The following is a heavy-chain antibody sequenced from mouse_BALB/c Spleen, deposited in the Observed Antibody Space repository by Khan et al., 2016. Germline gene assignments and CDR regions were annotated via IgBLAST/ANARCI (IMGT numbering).Heavy chain of an antibody. CDR1: GYTFTTAG. CDR3: VRRGEGSGSGGFDY. J-gene: IGHJ2*01. V-gene: IGHV9-4*02. D-gene: IGHD2-2*01. Sequence: QIQLVQSGPELKKPGETVRISCKASGYTFTTAGMQWVQKMPGKGLKWIGWINTHSGVPKYAEDFKGRFAFSLETSASTAYLQISNLKNEDTATYYCVRRGEGSGSGGFDYWGQGTTLTVSS. CDR2: INTHSGVP.